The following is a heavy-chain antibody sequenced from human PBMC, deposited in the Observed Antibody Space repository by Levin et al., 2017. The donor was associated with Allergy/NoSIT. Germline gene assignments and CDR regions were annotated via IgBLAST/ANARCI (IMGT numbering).Heavy chain of an antibody. D-gene: IGHD2-15*01. V-gene: IGHV3-7*03. CDR1: GFTFSGYW. CDR2: IREDGGEK. CDR3: AKDRPCSGGSCYRGVFDS. J-gene: IGHJ4*02. Sequence: GGSLRLSCAASGFTFSGYWMTWVRQAPGKGLEWVANIREDGGEKYYADSVKGRFTISRDNAKNSVFLQISSLRAEDTAVYYCAKDRPCSGGSCYRGVFDSWGQGTQVTVSS.